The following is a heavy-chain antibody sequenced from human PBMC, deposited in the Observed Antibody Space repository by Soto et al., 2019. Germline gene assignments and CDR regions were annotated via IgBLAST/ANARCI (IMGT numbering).Heavy chain of an antibody. D-gene: IGHD1-26*01. J-gene: IGHJ4*02. V-gene: IGHV4-38-2*02. CDR1: NFSISSGYY. Sequence: PSETLSLTCTVSNFSISSGYYWGWIRQFPGKGLEWIASIYRSGTTSYNPSLKSRVTISVDPSKNQFSLMLTAVTAADTAVYYCARTHSGSYYSVFNYWGRGSLVTVSS. CDR2: IYRSGTT. CDR3: ARTHSGSYYSVFNY.